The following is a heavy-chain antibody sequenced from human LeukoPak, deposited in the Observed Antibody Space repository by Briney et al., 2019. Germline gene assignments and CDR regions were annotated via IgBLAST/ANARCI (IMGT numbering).Heavy chain of an antibody. CDR1: GFTFSHYW. V-gene: IGHV3-7*01. CDR3: ARDRCSSTSCFYDY. J-gene: IGHJ4*02. Sequence: PGGSLRLSCAASGFTFSHYWMTWVRRAPGKGLEWVANIKQDGSEQYYVDSVKGRFTISRDNAKNSLYLQMNSLRVEDTAVYYCARDRCSSTSCFYDYWGQGTLVTVSS. D-gene: IGHD2-2*01. CDR2: IKQDGSEQ.